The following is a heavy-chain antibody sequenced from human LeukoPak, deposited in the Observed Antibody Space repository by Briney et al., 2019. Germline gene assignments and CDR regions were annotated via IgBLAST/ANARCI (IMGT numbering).Heavy chain of an antibody. D-gene: IGHD6-19*01. Sequence: ASVKVSCKASGYTFTSNYIHWVRQAPGQGLEWMGWISVYNGNINYAQKFQGRATMTTDTSTSTAYMELRSLRSDDTAVYYCARVKGSSGWYGFDYWGQGTLVTVSS. CDR1: GYTFTSNY. J-gene: IGHJ4*02. CDR3: ARVKGSSGWYGFDY. V-gene: IGHV1-18*04. CDR2: ISVYNGNI.